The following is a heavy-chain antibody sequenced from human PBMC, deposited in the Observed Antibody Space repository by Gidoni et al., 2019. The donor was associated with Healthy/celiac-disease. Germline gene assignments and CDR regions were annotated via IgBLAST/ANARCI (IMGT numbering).Heavy chain of an antibody. J-gene: IGHJ4*02. Sequence: QVQLQQWGAGLLKPSETLSLTCAVYGGSFSGYYWSWIRQPPGKGLEWIGEINHSGSTNYNPSLKSRVTISVDTSKNQFSLKLSSVTAADTAVYYCARGFWQQLVHFDYWGQGTLVTVSS. CDR1: GGSFSGYY. D-gene: IGHD6-13*01. CDR3: ARGFWQQLVHFDY. CDR2: INHSGST. V-gene: IGHV4-34*01.